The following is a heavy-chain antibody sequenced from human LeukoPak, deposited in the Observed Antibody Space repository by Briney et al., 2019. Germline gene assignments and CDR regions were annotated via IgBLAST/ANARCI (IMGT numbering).Heavy chain of an antibody. CDR2: ISYDGTNK. Sequence: GRSLRLSCAASGFTFSNYDMHWVRQAPGKGLEWVAVISYDGTNKYYADSVKGRFTISRDNAENSLSLQMNSLRAEDTAVYYCARAHSGYCSPTTCYSNWFDPWGQGTLVTVSS. CDR3: ARAHSGYCSPTTCYSNWFDP. CDR1: GFTFSNYD. V-gene: IGHV3-30*03. D-gene: IGHD2-2*03. J-gene: IGHJ5*02.